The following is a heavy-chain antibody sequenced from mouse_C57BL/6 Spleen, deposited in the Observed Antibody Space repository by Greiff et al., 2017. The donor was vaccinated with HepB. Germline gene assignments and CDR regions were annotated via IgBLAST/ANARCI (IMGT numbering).Heavy chain of an antibody. D-gene: IGHD1-1*01. CDR3: ARRDTTVVEGFAY. J-gene: IGHJ3*01. CDR2: INPSSGYT. Sequence: QVQLKESGAELAKPGASVKLSCKASGYTFTSYWMHWVKQRPGQGLEWIGYINPSSGYTKYNQKFKDKATLTADKSSSTAYMQLSSLTYEDSAVYYCARRDTTVVEGFAYWGQGTLVTVSA. CDR1: GYTFTSYW. V-gene: IGHV1-7*01.